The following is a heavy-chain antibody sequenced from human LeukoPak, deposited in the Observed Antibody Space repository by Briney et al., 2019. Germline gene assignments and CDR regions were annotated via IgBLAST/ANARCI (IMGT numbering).Heavy chain of an antibody. CDR3: ARRGYSSSWSYYYYYGMDV. D-gene: IGHD6-13*01. Sequence: SETLSLTCTVSGGSISSYYWGWLRQPPGKGLEWIGYIYYSGSTNYNPSLKSRVTISVDTSKNQFSLKLSSVTAADTAVYYCARRGYSSSWSYYYYYGMDVWGQGTTVTVSS. CDR1: GGSISSYY. J-gene: IGHJ6*02. V-gene: IGHV4-59*01. CDR2: IYYSGST.